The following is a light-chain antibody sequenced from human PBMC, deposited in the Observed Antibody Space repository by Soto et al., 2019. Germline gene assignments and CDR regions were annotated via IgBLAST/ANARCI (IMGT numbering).Light chain of an antibody. CDR2: DVN. CDR3: CSYAGSDTPYV. J-gene: IGLJ1*01. V-gene: IGLV2-11*01. CDR1: SNDVGGYNY. Sequence: SALTQPRSVSGSPGQSVTISCTGTSNDVGGYNYVSWYQQHPGKAPKLIIFDVNQRPSGVPDRFSGSKSGNTASLTISGLQPEDEADYFCCSYAGSDTPYVFGIGTKVTVL.